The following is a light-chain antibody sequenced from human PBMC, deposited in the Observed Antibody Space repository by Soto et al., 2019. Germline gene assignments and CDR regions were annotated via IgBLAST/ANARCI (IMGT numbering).Light chain of an antibody. J-gene: IGKJ2*01. CDR2: KVS. CDR3: MQGAHWPPRYT. Sequence: DVVMTQSPLSLPVALGQPASISCRSSQSLVYGDGNTFFNWFHQRPGHSPRRLIYKVSNRDSGVRDVFSXSGSATDFTLRISRVEAEDVGVYYCMQGAHWPPRYTFGQGTKLEIK. CDR1: QSLVYGDGNTF. V-gene: IGKV2-30*01.